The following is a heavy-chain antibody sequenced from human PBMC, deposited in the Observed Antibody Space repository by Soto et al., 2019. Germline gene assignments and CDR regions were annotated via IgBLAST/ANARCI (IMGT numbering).Heavy chain of an antibody. D-gene: IGHD3-22*01. CDR1: GYTFTSYA. V-gene: IGHV1-3*01. Sequence: GASVKVSCKASGYTFTSYARHWVRQAPGQRLEWMGWINAGNGNTKYSQKFQGRFTISRDNSKNTVYLQMSSLTAEDTAVYYCVKGEYYYDSSGYYPFDYWGQGTLVTVSS. J-gene: IGHJ4*02. CDR3: VKGEYYYDSSGYYPFDY. CDR2: INAGNGNT.